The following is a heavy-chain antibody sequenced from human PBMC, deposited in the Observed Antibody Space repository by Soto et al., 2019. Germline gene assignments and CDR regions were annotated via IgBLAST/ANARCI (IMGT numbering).Heavy chain of an antibody. J-gene: IGHJ6*02. CDR2: ISPYTGNT. D-gene: IGHD3-16*01. CDR1: GYTFTNYG. Sequence: QVQLVQSGAEVKKPGASVKVSCKASGYTFTNYGISWVRQAPGQGLEWMGWISPYTGNTNYALKLQGRVTMTTDTSTSNAYMERRSLRSEATAVCSCVGAVGYSSGMDVWGQGTTVTVSS. CDR3: VGAVGYSSGMDV. V-gene: IGHV1-18*01.